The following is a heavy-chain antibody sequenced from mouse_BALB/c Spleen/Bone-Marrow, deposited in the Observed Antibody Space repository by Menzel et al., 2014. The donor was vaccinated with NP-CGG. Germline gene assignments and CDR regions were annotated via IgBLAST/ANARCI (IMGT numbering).Heavy chain of an antibody. J-gene: IGHJ1*01. Sequence: VQLQESGAELVRPGSSVKISCKASGYAFSSYWMNWVKQRPGQRLEWIGQIYPVDGVTNYNGKFKGKATLTADKSASTAYMQLSSITSEDSAVYFCARRVYGNYWYFDVWGAGTTVTVSS. CDR3: ARRVYGNYWYFDV. CDR1: GYAFSSYW. CDR2: IYPVDGVT. D-gene: IGHD2-1*01. V-gene: IGHV1-80*01.